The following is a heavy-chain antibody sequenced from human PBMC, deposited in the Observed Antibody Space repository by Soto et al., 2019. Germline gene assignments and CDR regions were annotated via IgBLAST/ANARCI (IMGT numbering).Heavy chain of an antibody. CDR3: MRDMDYGDRAFGDY. CDR1: GFTFSSFA. V-gene: IGHV3-30-3*01. J-gene: IGHJ4*02. Sequence: QVQLVESGGGVVQPGRSLRLSCAASGFTFSSFAMYWVRQAPGEGLEWRAVISYDVSKKYYADSVKGRFTISRDNPENTLYLQMNGLRTEDTAVYYCMRDMDYGDRAFGDYWGQGTLVTVSS. D-gene: IGHD4-17*01. CDR2: ISYDVSKK.